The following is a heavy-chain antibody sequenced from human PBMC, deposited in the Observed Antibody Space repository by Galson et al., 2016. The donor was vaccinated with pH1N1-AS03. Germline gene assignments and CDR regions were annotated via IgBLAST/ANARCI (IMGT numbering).Heavy chain of an antibody. Sequence: SVKVSCKASGYTFAYYYVHWVRQAPGQGLEWMGWINPSSGGTKFAQKFQGTVSMTTDTSKRTAYMELSRLRADDTAVYYCARGGGSALDSWGQGTLVPVTS. J-gene: IGHJ4*02. CDR2: INPSSGGT. CDR3: ARGGGSALDS. V-gene: IGHV1-2*02. D-gene: IGHD1-26*01. CDR1: GYTFAYYY.